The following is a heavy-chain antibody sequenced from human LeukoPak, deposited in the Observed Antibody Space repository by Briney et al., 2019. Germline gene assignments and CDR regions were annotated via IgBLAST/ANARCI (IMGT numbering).Heavy chain of an antibody. V-gene: IGHV1-18*01. D-gene: IGHD3-22*01. Sequence: ASVKVSCKASGYTFTSYGISWVRQAPGQGLEWMGWISAYNGNTNYAQKLQGRVTMTTDTSTSTAYMELRSLRSDDTAVYYCARDTFYYDSSGTSEEDAFDIWGQGTMVTVSS. CDR3: ARDTFYYDSSGTSEEDAFDI. CDR1: GYTFTSYG. CDR2: ISAYNGNT. J-gene: IGHJ3*02.